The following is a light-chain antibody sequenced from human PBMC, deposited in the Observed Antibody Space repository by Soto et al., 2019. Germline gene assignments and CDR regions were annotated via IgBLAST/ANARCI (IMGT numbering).Light chain of an antibody. CDR3: QQYHSAPRT. Sequence: EIVLTQSPGTLSLSPGERATLSCRASQSISSSYLAWYQQKPGQAPRLLIYDASSRATGIPDRFSGCGSGTDFTLTINRLEPEDYAVYHCQQYHSAPRTFGQGTKVEIK. CDR1: QSISSSY. CDR2: DAS. J-gene: IGKJ1*01. V-gene: IGKV3-20*01.